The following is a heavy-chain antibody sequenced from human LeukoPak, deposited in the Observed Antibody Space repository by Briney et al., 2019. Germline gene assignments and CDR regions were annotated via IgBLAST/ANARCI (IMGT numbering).Heavy chain of an antibody. CDR3: ARTGYSSGWYPFDY. D-gene: IGHD6-19*01. J-gene: IGHJ4*02. Sequence: SETLSLTCAVYGGSFSGYYWSWIRQPPGKGLEWIGEINHSGSTNYNPSLKSRVTMSVDTSKNHFSLKLRSVTAADTAVYYCARTGYSSGWYPFDYWGQGTLVTVSS. V-gene: IGHV4-34*01. CDR2: INHSGST. CDR1: GGSFSGYY.